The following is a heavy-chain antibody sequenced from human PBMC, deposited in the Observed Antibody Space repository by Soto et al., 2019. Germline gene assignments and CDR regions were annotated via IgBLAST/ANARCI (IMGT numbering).Heavy chain of an antibody. Sequence: QVQLVESGGGVVQPGRSLTLSCVASGFTLSNYGMHWVRQAPGKGLEWVAGIWYDGTATYSADSVKGRFSISRDNAKNELCLQLSSLRAEDTAVYYCARNVGSSGSSRWFDTWGQGTLVTVSS. CDR2: IWYDGTAT. J-gene: IGHJ5*02. D-gene: IGHD3-10*01. V-gene: IGHV3-33*01. CDR3: ARNVGSSGSSRWFDT. CDR1: GFTLSNYG.